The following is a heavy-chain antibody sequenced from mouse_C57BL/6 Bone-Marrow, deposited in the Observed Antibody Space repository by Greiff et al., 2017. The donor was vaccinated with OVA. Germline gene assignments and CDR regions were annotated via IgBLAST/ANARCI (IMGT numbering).Heavy chain of an antibody. CDR3: ASGGLRRAWFAY. CDR1: GYTFTSYG. D-gene: IGHD2-2*01. J-gene: IGHJ3*01. V-gene: IGHV1-81*01. Sequence: QVQLQQSGAELARPGASVKLSCKASGYTFTSYGISWVKQRTGQGLEWIGEIYPRSGNTYYNDKFKGKATLTEDKSSSTAYMELRSLTSEDSAVYFCASGGLRRAWFAYWGQGTLVTVSA. CDR2: IYPRSGNT.